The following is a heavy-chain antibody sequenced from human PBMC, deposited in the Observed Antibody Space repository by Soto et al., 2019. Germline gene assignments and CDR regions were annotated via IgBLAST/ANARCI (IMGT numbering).Heavy chain of an antibody. CDR2: IYYSGST. V-gene: IGHV4-59*01. Sequence: SETLSLTCTVSGGSISSYYWSWIRQPPGKGLEWIGYIYYSGSTNYNPSLKSRVTISVDTSKNQFSLKLSSVTAADTAVYYCARPGNADTAVWLDPWGQGTLVTVS. CDR3: ARPGNADTAVWLDP. J-gene: IGHJ5*02. CDR1: GGSISSYY. D-gene: IGHD5-18*01.